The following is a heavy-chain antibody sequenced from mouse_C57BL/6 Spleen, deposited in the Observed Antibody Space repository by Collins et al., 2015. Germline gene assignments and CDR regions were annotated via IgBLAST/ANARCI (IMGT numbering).Heavy chain of an antibody. Sequence: QVQLQQPGAELVRPGTSVKLSCKASGYTFTSYWMHWVKQRPGQGLEWIGVIDPSDSYTNYNQKFKGKATLTVDTSSSTAYMQLSSLTSEDSAVYYCARVGTAQATSFAYWGQGTLVTVSA. D-gene: IGHD3-2*02. CDR2: IDPSDSYT. V-gene: IGHV1-59*01. J-gene: IGHJ3*01. CDR3: ARVGTAQATSFAY. CDR1: GYTFTSYW.